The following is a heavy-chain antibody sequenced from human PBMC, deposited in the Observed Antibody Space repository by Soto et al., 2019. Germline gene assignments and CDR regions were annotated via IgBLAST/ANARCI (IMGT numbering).Heavy chain of an antibody. CDR3: ATRYCIHTTCYVY. CDR2: IHPNGRT. D-gene: IGHD2-2*01. Sequence: QVQLQESGPGLVEPSGTLSLTCAVSGGSISSDNWWTWVRQPPGEGLEWIGEIHPNGRTNYTPSLKSRITISVDKSENQFSLWLTSVTAADTALYYCATRYCIHTTCYVYWGQGTLVTVSS. J-gene: IGHJ4*02. CDR1: GGSISSDNW. V-gene: IGHV4-4*02.